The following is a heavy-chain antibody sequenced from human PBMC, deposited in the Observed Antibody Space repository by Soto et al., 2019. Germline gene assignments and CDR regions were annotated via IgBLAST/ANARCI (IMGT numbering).Heavy chain of an antibody. Sequence: SETLSLTCTVSGGSMSSNSEFWGWIRQSPGKGLEWIGNINYNGNINYNPSLKSRVTISIDTSKNQFSLTLKSVTTADTAVYYCASGGNWFDPWGQGVLVTVSS. CDR3: ASGGNWFDP. D-gene: IGHD3-16*01. V-gene: IGHV4-39*07. CDR1: GGSMSSNSEF. J-gene: IGHJ5*02. CDR2: INYNGNI.